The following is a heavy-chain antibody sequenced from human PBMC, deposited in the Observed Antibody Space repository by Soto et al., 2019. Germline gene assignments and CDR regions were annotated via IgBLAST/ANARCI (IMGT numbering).Heavy chain of an antibody. CDR2: ISGRSTTT. J-gene: IGHJ6*03. Sequence: EEQLVESGGGLVQRGGSLRLSCAASGFPFSSYNMNWVRQAPGKGLEWVAYISGRSTTTHFADSVRGRFTISRDDGKDSVYLQMNSLRAEDTAVYYWVRDGILSASMGSGYYYYLDVWGKGTMVTVSS. V-gene: IGHV3-48*01. D-gene: IGHD1-26*01. CDR3: VRDGILSASMGSGYYYYLDV. CDR1: GFPFSSYN.